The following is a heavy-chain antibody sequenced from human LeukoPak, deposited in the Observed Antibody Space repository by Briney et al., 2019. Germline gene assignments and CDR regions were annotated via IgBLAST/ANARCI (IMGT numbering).Heavy chain of an antibody. J-gene: IGHJ4*02. Sequence: GGSLRLSCAASGFTFSSYSMNWVRQAPGKGLEWVSSISSSSSYIYYADSVKGRFTISRDNSKNTLYLQMNSLRAEDTAVYYCAKDLAQVVVVTPFDYWGQGTLVTVSS. CDR2: ISSSSSYI. CDR3: AKDLAQVVVVTPFDY. V-gene: IGHV3-21*04. CDR1: GFTFSSYS. D-gene: IGHD3-22*01.